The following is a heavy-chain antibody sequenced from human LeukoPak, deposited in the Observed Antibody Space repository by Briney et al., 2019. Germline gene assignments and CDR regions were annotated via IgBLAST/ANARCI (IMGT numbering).Heavy chain of an antibody. D-gene: IGHD1-26*01. J-gene: IGHJ3*02. CDR2: IYTSGST. CDR1: GGSNRRYY. CDR3: ARGATGSYFDAFDI. Sequence: PSETLSLTCTLSGGSNRRYYWSWIRQPAGKGLEWIGRIYTSGSTNYNPSLKSRVTMSVDTSKNQFSLNLNSVTAADTSVYYCARGATGSYFDAFDIWGQGTMVTVSS. V-gene: IGHV4-4*07.